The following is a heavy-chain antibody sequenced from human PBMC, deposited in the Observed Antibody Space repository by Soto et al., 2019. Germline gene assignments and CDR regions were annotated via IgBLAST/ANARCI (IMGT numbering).Heavy chain of an antibody. CDR3: ARLSSTGDAFDI. D-gene: IGHD2-2*01. CDR1: GFSLSTSGMC. J-gene: IGHJ3*02. V-gene: IGHV2-70*01. CDR2: IDWGDDK. Sequence: GSGPTREPTHTLTLTCTFSGFSLSTSGMCVSWIRQPPGKALEWLALIDWGDDKYYSTSLKTRLTISKDTSKNQVVLTMTNMDPVDTATYYCARLSSTGDAFDIWGQGTMVTVSS.